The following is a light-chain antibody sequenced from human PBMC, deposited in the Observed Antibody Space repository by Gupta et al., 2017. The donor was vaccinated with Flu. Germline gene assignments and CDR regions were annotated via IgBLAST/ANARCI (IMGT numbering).Light chain of an antibody. CDR3: AAWDDSLSGSV. J-gene: IGLJ2*01. CDR2: RNN. Sequence: QSVLTQPHSASETPGQRVTISCSGSSSNIGSNYVYWYQQLPGTAPKLLIYRNNQRPSGVPDRFSGSKSGTSASLAISGLRSEDEADYYCAAWDDSLSGSVFGGGTKLTVL. V-gene: IGLV1-47*01. CDR1: SSNIGSNY.